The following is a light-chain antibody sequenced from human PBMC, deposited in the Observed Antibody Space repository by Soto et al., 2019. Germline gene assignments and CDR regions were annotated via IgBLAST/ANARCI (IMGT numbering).Light chain of an antibody. CDR2: KAF. J-gene: IGKJ1*01. CDR1: LSISSW. Sequence: DIQMTQSPSTLSASVRDIVTITCQASLSISSWLAWYQQKPGKAPKLLIYKAFSLESGVPSSVSGSGSGTEFTLTISNLQPDEFATYDGQQYKSYSRRFGQGTKVEIK. CDR3: QQYKSYSRR. V-gene: IGKV1-5*03.